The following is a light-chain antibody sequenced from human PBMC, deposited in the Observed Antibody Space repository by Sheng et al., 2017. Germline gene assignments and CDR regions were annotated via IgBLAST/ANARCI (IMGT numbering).Light chain of an antibody. CDR3: GSYGGRNNWV. CDR2: DVI. V-gene: IGLV2-8*01. CDR1: SSDVGGYNY. J-gene: IGLJ3*02. Sequence: QSALTQPASVSGSPGQSVIISCTGTSSDVGGYNYVSWYQQHPGKAPKLMIYDVIRRPSGVPDRFSGSKSGDTASLTVSGLQAEDAADYYCGSYGGRNNWVFGGGTKLTVI.